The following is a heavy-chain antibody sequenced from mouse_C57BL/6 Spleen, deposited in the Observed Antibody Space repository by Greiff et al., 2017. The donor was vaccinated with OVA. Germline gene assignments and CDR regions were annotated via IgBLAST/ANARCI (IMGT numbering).Heavy chain of an antibody. J-gene: IGHJ3*01. CDR3: ARNGDYYGSSPWFAY. CDR2: IDPSDSYT. D-gene: IGHD1-1*01. Sequence: QVQLQQPGAELVKPGASVKLSCKASGYTFTSYWMQWVKQRPGQGLEWIGEIDPSDSYTNYNQKFKGKATLTVDTYSSTAYMQLSSLTSDDSAVYYCARNGDYYGSSPWFAYWGQGTLVTVSA. CDR1: GYTFTSYW. V-gene: IGHV1-50*01.